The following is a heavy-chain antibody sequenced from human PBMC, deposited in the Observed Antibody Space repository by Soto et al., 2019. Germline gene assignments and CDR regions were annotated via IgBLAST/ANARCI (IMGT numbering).Heavy chain of an antibody. CDR3: AKDDSPMVRGVILSY. CDR2: ISWNSGSI. V-gene: IGHV3-9*01. D-gene: IGHD3-10*01. Sequence: GGSLRLSCAASGFTFDDYAMHWVRQAPGKGLEWVSGISWNSGSIGYADSVKGRFTISRDNAKNSLYLQMNSLRAEDTALYYCAKDDSPMVRGVILSYWGQGTLVTVS. J-gene: IGHJ4*02. CDR1: GFTFDDYA.